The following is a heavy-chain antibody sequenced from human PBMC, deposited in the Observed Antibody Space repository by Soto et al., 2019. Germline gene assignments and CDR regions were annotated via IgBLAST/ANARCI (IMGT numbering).Heavy chain of an antibody. J-gene: IGHJ1*01. CDR3: VKDESINWYSGHFRH. CDR1: GFIFTSYS. D-gene: IGHD6-13*01. CDR2: ISSSSSYI. V-gene: IGHV3-21*01. Sequence: LRLSCAASGFIFTSYSMNWVRQAPGKGLEWVSSISSSSSYIYYADSVKGRFTISRDNAKNSLYLQMSSLRAEDTAVYYCVKDESINWYSGHFRHWGQGTLVTVSS.